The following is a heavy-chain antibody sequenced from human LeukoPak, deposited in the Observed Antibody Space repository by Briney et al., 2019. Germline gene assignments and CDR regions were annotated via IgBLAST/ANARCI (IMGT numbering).Heavy chain of an antibody. V-gene: IGHV3-30*02. CDR3: AKTWAYYYDSSDYRPIVY. J-gene: IGHJ4*02. D-gene: IGHD3-22*01. CDR1: GFTFSSYG. CDR2: IRYDGSNK. Sequence: GGSLRLSCAASGFTFSSYGMHWVRQAPGKGLEWVAFIRYDGSNKYYADSVKGRFTISRDNSKNTLYLQMNSLRAEDTAVYYCAKTWAYYYDSSDYRPIVYWGQGTLVTVSS.